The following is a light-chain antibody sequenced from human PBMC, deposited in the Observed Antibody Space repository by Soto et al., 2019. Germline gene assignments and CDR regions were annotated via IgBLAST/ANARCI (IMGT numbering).Light chain of an antibody. CDR1: QSVSSSY. Sequence: EIVVTQSPGTLSLSPGERATLSCRASQSVSSSYLAWYQQKPGQAPRLLIYGASSRATGIPDRFSGSGSGTDFTLTISRLEPEDFEVYYCQQYGSSRTFGQGTRVDIK. J-gene: IGKJ1*01. V-gene: IGKV3-20*01. CDR2: GAS. CDR3: QQYGSSRT.